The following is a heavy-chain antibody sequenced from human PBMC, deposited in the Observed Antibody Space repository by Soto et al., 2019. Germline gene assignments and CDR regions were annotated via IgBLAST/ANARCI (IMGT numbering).Heavy chain of an antibody. V-gene: IGHV3-30*18. CDR3: AKGGRQWLVTSDFNY. Sequence: VQLVESGGGVVQPGRSLRLPCAASGFTFSDYAMHWVRQAPGKGLEWVAVVSHDGRNTHYEDSVKGRFTTSRDSSKYSVSLEMDSLRAEDTAVYYCAKGGRQWLVTSDFNYWGQGALVTVYS. CDR2: VSHDGRNT. D-gene: IGHD6-19*01. J-gene: IGHJ4*02. CDR1: GFTFSDYA.